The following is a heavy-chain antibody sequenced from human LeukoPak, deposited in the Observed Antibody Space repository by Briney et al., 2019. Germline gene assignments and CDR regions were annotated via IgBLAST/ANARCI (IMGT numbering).Heavy chain of an antibody. D-gene: IGHD1-14*01. Sequence: TLRLSCAASGFXXSTXWMYWVRHAPEQGLVWVARITADGSKNYADSVKDRFTISRDNAKNTLYLQMNSLRVEDTAMYYCVRGGVEPYWGQGTLVTVSS. CDR1: GFXXSTXW. V-gene: IGHV3-74*01. CDR3: VRGGVEPY. CDR2: ITADGSKN. J-gene: IGHJ4*02.